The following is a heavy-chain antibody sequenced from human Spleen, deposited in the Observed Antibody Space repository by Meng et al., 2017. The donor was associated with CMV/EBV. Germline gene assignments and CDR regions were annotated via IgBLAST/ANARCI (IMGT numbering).Heavy chain of an antibody. Sequence: QVQLVEXXXXXVKPGGXXXLSCAASGFTFSDYYMSWIRQAPGKGLEWVSYISSSSSYTNYADSVKGRFTISRDNAKNSLYLQMNSLRAEDTAVYYCARPTEDSYFDYWGQGTLVTVSS. D-gene: IGHD1-14*01. CDR2: ISSSSSYT. V-gene: IGHV3-11*05. CDR1: GFTFSDYY. J-gene: IGHJ4*02. CDR3: ARPTEDSYFDY.